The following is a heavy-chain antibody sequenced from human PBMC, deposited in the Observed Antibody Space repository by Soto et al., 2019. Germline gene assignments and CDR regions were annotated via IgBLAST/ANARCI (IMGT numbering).Heavy chain of an antibody. J-gene: IGHJ4*02. Sequence: SAKVSCKASGGTFSSYAISWVRQAPGQGLEWMGGIIPIFGTANYAQKFQGRVTITADESTSTAYMELSSLRSEDTAVYYCARQRYAADPFDYWGQGTLVTVSS. CDR3: ARQRYAADPFDY. CDR2: IIPIFGTA. V-gene: IGHV1-69*13. CDR1: GGTFSSYA. D-gene: IGHD6-13*01.